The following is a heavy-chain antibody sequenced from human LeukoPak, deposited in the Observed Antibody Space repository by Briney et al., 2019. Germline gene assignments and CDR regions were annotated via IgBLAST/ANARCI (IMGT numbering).Heavy chain of an antibody. CDR2: INGRGDNT. CDR3: ASDYSSRYYYYYYMDV. Sequence: GGSLRLSCAASGFTFSSYAMNWVRQAPGKGLEWVSAINGRGDNTYYADSVKGRFTISRDNSKNTLYLRMNSLRAEDTAVYYCASDYSSRYYYYYYMDVWGKGTTVTVSS. CDR1: GFTFSSYA. D-gene: IGHD4-17*01. J-gene: IGHJ6*03. V-gene: IGHV3-23*01.